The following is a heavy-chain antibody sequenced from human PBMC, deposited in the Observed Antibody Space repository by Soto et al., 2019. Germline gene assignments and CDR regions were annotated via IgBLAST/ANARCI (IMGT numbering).Heavy chain of an antibody. D-gene: IGHD3-9*01. CDR3: AKNHYDILTGYHFDY. CDR1: GFTFSSYG. V-gene: IGHV3-30*18. J-gene: IGHJ4*02. CDR2: ISYDGSNK. Sequence: GGSLRLSCAASGFTFSSYGMHWVRQAPGKGLEWVAVISYDGSNKYYADSVKGRFTISRDNSKNTLYLQMNSLRAEDTAVYYCAKNHYDILTGYHFDYWGQGTLVTVSS.